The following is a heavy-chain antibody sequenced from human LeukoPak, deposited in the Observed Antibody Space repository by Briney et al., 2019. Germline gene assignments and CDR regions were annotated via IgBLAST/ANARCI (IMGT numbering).Heavy chain of an antibody. CDR3: AKDIAVAGDYYGMDV. CDR1: GFTFDDYA. Sequence: SGGSLRLSCAASGFTFDDYAMHWVRQAPGKGLEWVSLISGDGGSTYYADSVKGRFTISRDNSKNSLYLQMNSLRTEDTALYYCAKDIAVAGDYYGMDVWGQGTTVTVSS. J-gene: IGHJ6*02. V-gene: IGHV3-43*02. D-gene: IGHD6-19*01. CDR2: ISGDGGST.